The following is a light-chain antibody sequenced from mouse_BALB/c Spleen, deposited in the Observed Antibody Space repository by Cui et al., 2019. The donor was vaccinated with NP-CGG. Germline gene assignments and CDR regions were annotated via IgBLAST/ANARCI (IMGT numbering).Light chain of an antibody. V-gene: IGLV1*01. CDR2: GTK. CDR3: ALWYSNHWV. Sequence: AVVTQESALITSPGETVTLTCRSSTGAVTTSNYANWVQEKPDHLFTGLIGGTKNRAPGVPARFSGSLIGDKAALTITGAQTEDEAIYFCALWYSNHWVFGGGTKLTVL. J-gene: IGLJ1*01. CDR1: TGAVTTSNY.